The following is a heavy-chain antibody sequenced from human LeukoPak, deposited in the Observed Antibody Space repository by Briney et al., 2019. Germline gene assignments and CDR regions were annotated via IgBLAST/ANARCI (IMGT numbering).Heavy chain of an antibody. CDR3: ARETSGSYFSYYYYYMDV. CDR1: GFTFSSYE. V-gene: IGHV3-48*03. CDR2: ISSSGSTI. Sequence: GGSLRLSCAASGFTFSSYEMNWVRQAPGKGLEWVSYISSSGSTIYYADSVKGRFTISRDNAKNSLYLQMNSLRAEDTAVYYCARETSGSYFSYYYYYMDVWGKGTTVTISS. D-gene: IGHD1-26*01. J-gene: IGHJ6*03.